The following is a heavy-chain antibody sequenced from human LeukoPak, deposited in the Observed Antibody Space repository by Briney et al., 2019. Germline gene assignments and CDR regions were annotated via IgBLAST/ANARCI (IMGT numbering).Heavy chain of an antibody. CDR3: ARHGSGSYLYYFDY. Sequence: WESLKISCKGSGYTFTNYWIGWVRQMPGQGLEWMGIIYPGDSDTRYGPSFQGQVTISADKSISTAYLQWSSLKASDTAMYYCARHGSGSYLYYFDYWGRGTLVTVSS. CDR1: GYTFTNYW. CDR2: IYPGDSDT. J-gene: IGHJ4*02. V-gene: IGHV5-51*01. D-gene: IGHD3-10*01.